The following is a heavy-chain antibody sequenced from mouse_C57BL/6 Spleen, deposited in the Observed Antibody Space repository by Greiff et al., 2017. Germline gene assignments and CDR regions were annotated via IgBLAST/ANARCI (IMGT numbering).Heavy chain of an antibody. Sequence: EVKLVESGEGLVKPGGSLKLSCAASGFTFSSYAMSRVRQTPEKRLEWVAYISSGGDYIYYADTVKGRFTISRDNARNTLYLQMSSLKSEDTAMYYCTRDDDGYYYYYAMDYWGQGTSVTVSS. CDR2: ISSGGDYI. CDR3: TRDDDGYYYYYAMDY. D-gene: IGHD2-3*01. V-gene: IGHV5-9-1*02. CDR1: GFTFSSYA. J-gene: IGHJ4*01.